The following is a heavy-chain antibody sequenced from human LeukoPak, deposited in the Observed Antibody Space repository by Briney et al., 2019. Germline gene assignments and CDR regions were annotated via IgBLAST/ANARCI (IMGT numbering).Heavy chain of an antibody. D-gene: IGHD6-25*01. CDR3: AKSGGSGLIDY. CDR2: IYYSGST. V-gene: IGHV4-4*02. J-gene: IGHJ4*02. CDR1: GGSISNSNW. Sequence: PSETLSLTCAVSGGSISNSNWWSWIRQPPGKGLEWIGNIYYSGSTYYNASLQSRVTISIDTSKNQFSLRLNSVTAADTAMYYCAKSGGSGLIDYWGQGTLVTVSS.